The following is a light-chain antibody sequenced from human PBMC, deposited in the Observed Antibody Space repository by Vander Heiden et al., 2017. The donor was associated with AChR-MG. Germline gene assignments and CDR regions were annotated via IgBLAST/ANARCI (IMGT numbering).Light chain of an antibody. CDR2: KDS. CDR1: ALPKQY. V-gene: IGLV3-25*03. J-gene: IGLJ1*01. Sequence: ELTQTPPVSVYPGQTARITCSGDALPKQYAYWYQQKPGQAPVLVIYKDSERPSGIPERFSGSSSGTTVTLTISGVQAEDEADYYCQSADSSGTYVFGTGTKVTVL. CDR3: QSADSSGTYV.